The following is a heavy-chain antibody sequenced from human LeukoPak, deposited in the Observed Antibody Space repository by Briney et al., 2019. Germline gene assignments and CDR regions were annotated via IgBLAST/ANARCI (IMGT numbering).Heavy chain of an antibody. CDR2: IYTSGST. CDR1: GGSISSYY. Sequence: SETLSLTCTASGGSISSYYWSWIRQPPGKGLEWIGYIYTSGSTNYNPSLKSRVTISVDTSKNQFSLKLSSVTAADTAVYYCASSSIAARIFDYWGQGTLVTVPS. V-gene: IGHV4-4*09. CDR3: ASSSIAARIFDY. D-gene: IGHD6-6*01. J-gene: IGHJ4*02.